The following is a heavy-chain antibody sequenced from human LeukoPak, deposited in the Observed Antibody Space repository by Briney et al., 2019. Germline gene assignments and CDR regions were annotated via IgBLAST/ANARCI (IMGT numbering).Heavy chain of an antibody. V-gene: IGHV1-18*01. J-gene: IGHJ4*02. Sequence: ASVKVSCKASGYTFTSYGISWVRQAPGQGFEWMGWISAYNGNTNYAQKLQGRVTMTTDTSTSTAYMELRSLRSDDTAVYYCARDLAWELTGILDYWGQGTLVTVSS. CDR1: GYTFTSYG. CDR3: ARDLAWELTGILDY. D-gene: IGHD1-26*01. CDR2: ISAYNGNT.